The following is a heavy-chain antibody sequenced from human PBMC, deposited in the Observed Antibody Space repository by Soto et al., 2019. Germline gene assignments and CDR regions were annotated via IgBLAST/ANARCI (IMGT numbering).Heavy chain of an antibody. J-gene: IGHJ4*02. CDR1: GGSISSYY. V-gene: IGHV4-4*07. D-gene: IGHD6-13*01. Sequence: GTLSLTGTVSGGSISSYYWSGIRQPSGKGMEWIGRIHTTDGTNYNPSLKSRVTMSIDTSNNQFSLKLSSLTAADTAVYYCARARSSAAGLYFDFWGQGTMVTVSS. CDR3: ARARSSAAGLYFDF. CDR2: IHTTDGT.